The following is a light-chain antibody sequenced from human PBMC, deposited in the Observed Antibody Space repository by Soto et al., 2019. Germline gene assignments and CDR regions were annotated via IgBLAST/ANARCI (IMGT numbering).Light chain of an antibody. V-gene: IGKV1-5*03. J-gene: IGKJ1*01. CDR1: QTISSW. CDR2: KAS. CDR3: QHYNSYSEA. Sequence: DIPMTQSPSTLSGSVGDRVTITCRASQTISSWLAWYQQKPGKAPKLLIYKASTLKSGVPSRFSGSGSGTEFTLTISSLQPGDFATYYCQHYNSYSEAFGQGTEMELK.